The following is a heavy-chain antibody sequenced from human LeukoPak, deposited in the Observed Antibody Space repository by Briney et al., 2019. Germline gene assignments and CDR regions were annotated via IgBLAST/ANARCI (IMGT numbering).Heavy chain of an antibody. CDR1: GFTFSSYS. J-gene: IGHJ4*02. V-gene: IGHV3-21*01. D-gene: IGHD3-10*01. CDR3: ASFVGGSGSRDY. CDR2: ISSSSSYI. Sequence: GGSLRLSCAASGFTFSSYSMNWVRQAPGKWLEWVSSISSSSSYIYYADSVKGRFTISRDNAKNSLYLQMNSLRAEDTAVYYCASFVGGSGSRDYWGQGTLVTVSS.